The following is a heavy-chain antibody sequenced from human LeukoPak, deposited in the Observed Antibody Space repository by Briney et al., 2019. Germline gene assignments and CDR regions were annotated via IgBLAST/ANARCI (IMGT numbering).Heavy chain of an antibody. V-gene: IGHV3-23*01. Sequence: GGSLRLSCVATGLSFSSFAMSWVCQGPARGLEWVSSIRGNGETFYGDSVKGRFTLYSDSSTNTVYFQLNNLRVEDTAIYYCARASWVSTTDAVRWGQGTLVTVSS. CDR1: GLSFSSFA. CDR2: IRGNGET. J-gene: IGHJ4*02. CDR3: ARASWVSTTDAVR. D-gene: IGHD1-14*01.